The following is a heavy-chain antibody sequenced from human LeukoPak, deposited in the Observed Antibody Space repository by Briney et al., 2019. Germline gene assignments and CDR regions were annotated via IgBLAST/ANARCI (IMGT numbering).Heavy chain of an antibody. CDR3: ARELHYDYVWGSDRPFHAFDI. D-gene: IGHD3-16*02. J-gene: IGHJ3*02. CDR1: GGSIISDY. V-gene: IGHV4-59*01. Sequence: SETLSLTCAVSGGSIISDYWSYIRQPPGKGLEWIESISYSGSTNYNPSLKSRVTISVDMSNNEFSLNLTSVTAADTAVYYCARELHYDYVWGSDRPFHAFDIWGQGTMVTVSS. CDR2: ISYSGST.